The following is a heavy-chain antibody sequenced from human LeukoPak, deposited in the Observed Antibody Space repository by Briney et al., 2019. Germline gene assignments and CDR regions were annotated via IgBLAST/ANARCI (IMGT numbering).Heavy chain of an antibody. CDR2: ISSSGSTI. CDR3: ARGDCSSATCYTKDAFDV. Sequence: GGSLGLSCAASGFTFSDYYMSWIRQAPGKGLEWVSYISSSGSTIYYADSVKGRFTISRDNAKNSLYLQMNSLRAEDTAVYYCARGDCSSATCYTKDAFDVWGQGTMVTVSS. CDR1: GFTFSDYY. D-gene: IGHD2-2*02. V-gene: IGHV3-11*04. J-gene: IGHJ3*01.